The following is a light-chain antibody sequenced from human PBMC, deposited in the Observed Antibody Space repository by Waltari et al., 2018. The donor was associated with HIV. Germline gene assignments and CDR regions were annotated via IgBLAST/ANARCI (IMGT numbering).Light chain of an antibody. J-gene: IGLJ3*02. CDR3: CSYAGSYTRV. CDR2: DVS. Sequence: QSALTQPRSVSGSPGQSVTISCPGTSRDVGAYTYVSWYQQHPGKAPKVIISDVSKRPSGVPDRFSGSKSGNTASLTISGLQAEDEADYYCCSYAGSYTRVFGGGTKLTVL. CDR1: SRDVGAYTY. V-gene: IGLV2-11*01.